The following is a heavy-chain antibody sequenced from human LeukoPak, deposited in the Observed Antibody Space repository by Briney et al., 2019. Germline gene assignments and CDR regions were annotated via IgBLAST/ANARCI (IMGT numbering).Heavy chain of an antibody. Sequence: GGSLRLSCAASGFTFSSYGMHWVRQAPGKGLEWVAVISYDGSNKYYADSVKGRFTISRDNSKNTLYLQMNSLRAEDTAVYYCAKEDIAARSFDYWGQGTLVTVSS. J-gene: IGHJ4*02. V-gene: IGHV3-30*18. CDR2: ISYDGSNK. CDR1: GFTFSSYG. D-gene: IGHD6-6*01. CDR3: AKEDIAARSFDY.